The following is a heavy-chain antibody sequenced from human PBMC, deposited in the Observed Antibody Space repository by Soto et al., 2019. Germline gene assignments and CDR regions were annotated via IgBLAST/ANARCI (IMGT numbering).Heavy chain of an antibody. CDR1: GGSISSGGYY. V-gene: IGHV4-61*08. CDR2: MSYRGTS. Sequence: GGSISSGGYYWSWIRQHPGKGLECIGYMSYRGTSNYNPSLKSRVTISTDTSRKQISLKLSSVTAADTAVYYCARAINFDFWSDSQSGYYFDYWGRGTLVTVSS. J-gene: IGHJ4*02. D-gene: IGHD3-3*01. CDR3: ARAINFDFWSDSQSGYYFDY.